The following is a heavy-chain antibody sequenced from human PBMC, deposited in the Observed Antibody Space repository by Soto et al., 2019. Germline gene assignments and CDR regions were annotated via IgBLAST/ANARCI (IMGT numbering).Heavy chain of an antibody. CDR2: INPNSGGT. J-gene: IGHJ6*02. CDR1: GYTFTGYY. V-gene: IGHV1-2*04. CDR3: ARGIAAAAARGMGV. Sequence: ASLKVSCKASGYTFTGYYMHWVRQAPGQGLEWMGWINPNSGGTNYAQKFQGWVTMTRDTSISTAYMELSRLRSDDTAVYYCARGIAAAAARGMGVWGQGTTVTVSS. D-gene: IGHD6-13*01.